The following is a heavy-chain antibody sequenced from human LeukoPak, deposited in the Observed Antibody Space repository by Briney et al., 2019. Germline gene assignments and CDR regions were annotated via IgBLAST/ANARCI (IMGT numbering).Heavy chain of an antibody. CDR3: ASGGPQGFGMDV. J-gene: IGHJ6*02. CDR2: IYYSGST. Sequence: SETPSLTCTVSGGSFSSGSYYWSWLRQPPGKGLEWIGYIYYSGSTNYNPSLKSRVTISVDTSKNQFSLKLSSVTAADTAVYYCASGGPQGFGMDVWGQGTTVTVSS. V-gene: IGHV4-61*01. CDR1: GGSFSSGSYY.